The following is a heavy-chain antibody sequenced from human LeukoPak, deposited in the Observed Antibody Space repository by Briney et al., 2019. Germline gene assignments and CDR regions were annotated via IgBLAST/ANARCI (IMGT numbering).Heavy chain of an antibody. CDR3: AREVTTGVLFDL. CDR1: GGSISSYY. J-gene: IGHJ5*02. D-gene: IGHD4-11*01. V-gene: IGHV4-59*01. CDR2: IYYSGST. Sequence: SETLSLTCTVSGGSISSYYWSWIRQPPGKGLEWIGYIYYSGSTNYNPSLKSRVTISVDTSKNQFSLKLSSVTAADTAVYYCAREVTTGVLFDLWGQGILVTVSS.